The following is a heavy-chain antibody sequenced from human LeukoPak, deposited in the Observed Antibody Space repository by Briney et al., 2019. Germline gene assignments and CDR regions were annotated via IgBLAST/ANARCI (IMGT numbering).Heavy chain of an antibody. Sequence: GGSLRLSCAASGFTFSSYAMSWVRQAPGKGLEWVSAISGSGGSTYYADSAKGRFTISRDNSKNTLYLQMNSLRAEDTAVYYCTKGNPYCGGDCPFNYWGQGTLVTVSS. V-gene: IGHV3-23*01. J-gene: IGHJ4*02. CDR2: ISGSGGST. D-gene: IGHD2-21*02. CDR3: TKGNPYCGGDCPFNY. CDR1: GFTFSSYA.